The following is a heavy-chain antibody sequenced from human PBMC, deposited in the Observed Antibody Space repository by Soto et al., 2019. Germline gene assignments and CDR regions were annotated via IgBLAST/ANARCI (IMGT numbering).Heavy chain of an antibody. CDR2: IYSRGST. D-gene: IGHD4-17*01. J-gene: IGHJ4*01. Sequence: VQLQESGPGLVQPSETLSLTCTVSGDSVSSGSYYWNWIRQPPGKGLEWIGYIYSRGSTNYKSSLKSRIAISLDSSKNQFSLHLNSVTAADTAVYYCARDNGDYSDRPFHWGHGTLVTVSS. V-gene: IGHV4-61*01. CDR1: GDSVSSGSYY. CDR3: ARDNGDYSDRPFH.